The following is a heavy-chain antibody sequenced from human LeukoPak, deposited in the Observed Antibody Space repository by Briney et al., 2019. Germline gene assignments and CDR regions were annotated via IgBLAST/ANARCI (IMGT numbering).Heavy chain of an antibody. CDR2: TNWSGGST. D-gene: IGHD6-19*01. CDR3: ARDARSGLGSGPNHFDY. Sequence: PGGSLSLLCAASGFIFEDYGMSWVRQAPGKGLEWVSGTNWSGGSTAYGESVKGRVTIARDNDKNILYLQMNSLRVDDTAFYYCARDARSGLGSGPNHFDYWGQGALVTVSS. J-gene: IGHJ4*01. V-gene: IGHV3-20*04. CDR1: GFIFEDYG.